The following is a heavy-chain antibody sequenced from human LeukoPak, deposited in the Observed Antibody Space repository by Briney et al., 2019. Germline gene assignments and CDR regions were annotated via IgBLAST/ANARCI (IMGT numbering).Heavy chain of an antibody. Sequence: PSQTLSLTCTVSGGSISSGGYYWSWIRQPPGKGLEWIGYIYHSGSTYYNPSLKSRVTISVDRSKNQFSLKLSSVTAADTAVYYCASYRMVRGVGGGETTPNDYWGQGTLVTVSS. CDR1: GGSISSGGYY. CDR3: ASYRMVRGVGGGETTPNDY. D-gene: IGHD3-10*01. CDR2: IYHSGST. V-gene: IGHV4-30-2*01. J-gene: IGHJ4*02.